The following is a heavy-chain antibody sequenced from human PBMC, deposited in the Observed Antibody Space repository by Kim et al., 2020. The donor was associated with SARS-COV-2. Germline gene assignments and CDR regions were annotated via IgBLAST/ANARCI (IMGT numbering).Heavy chain of an antibody. D-gene: IGHD3-3*01. Sequence: SETLSLTCTVSGGSISSYYWSWIRQPPGKGLEWIGYIYYSGSTNYNPSLKSRVTISVDTSKNQFSLKLSSVTAADTAVYYCARVSLRFLESAYYYMDVWGKGTTVTVSS. CDR1: GGSISSYY. J-gene: IGHJ6*03. V-gene: IGHV4-59*01. CDR3: ARVSLRFLESAYYYMDV. CDR2: IYYSGST.